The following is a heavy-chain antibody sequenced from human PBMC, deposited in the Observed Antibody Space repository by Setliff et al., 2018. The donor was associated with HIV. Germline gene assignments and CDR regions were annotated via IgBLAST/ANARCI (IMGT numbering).Heavy chain of an antibody. Sequence: ASVKVSCKASGYTFSSYGISWVRQAPGQGLEWMGWISAYNGNTNYAQKFQGRVTMTTDTSTSTAYMEVRSLRSDDTAVYYCARALGGSYPGSFDYWGQGSLVTVSS. J-gene: IGHJ4*02. CDR1: GYTFSSYG. D-gene: IGHD1-26*01. V-gene: IGHV1-18*01. CDR2: ISAYNGNT. CDR3: ARALGGSYPGSFDY.